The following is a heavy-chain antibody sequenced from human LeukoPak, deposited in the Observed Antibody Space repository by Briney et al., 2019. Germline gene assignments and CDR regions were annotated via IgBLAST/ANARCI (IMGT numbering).Heavy chain of an antibody. D-gene: IGHD3-3*01. Sequence: WXXQLPGXXXXWXGIIYPGDSDTRYSPSFQGQVTISADKSISTAYLQWSSLKASDTAMYYCARLMSSFGAPNAFDIWGQGTMVTVSS. J-gene: IGHJ3*02. CDR2: IYPGDSDT. CDR3: ARLMSSFGAPNAFDI. V-gene: IGHV5-51*01.